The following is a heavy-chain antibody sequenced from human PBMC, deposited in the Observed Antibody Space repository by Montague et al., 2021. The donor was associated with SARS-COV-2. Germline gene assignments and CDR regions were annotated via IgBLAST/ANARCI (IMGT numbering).Heavy chain of an antibody. CDR3: ARERIQLWFGDYYYGMDV. D-gene: IGHD5-18*01. Sequence: PALVKPTQTLTLTCTFSGFSLTTDGMCVSWVRQPPGKALEWLARIDWDDDKYYSTSLKTRLTISKDTSKYQVVLTMTNMDPVGTATYYCARERIQLWFGDYYYGMDVWGQGTTVTVSS. CDR1: GFSLTTDGMC. V-gene: IGHV2-70*11. J-gene: IGHJ6*02. CDR2: IDWDDDK.